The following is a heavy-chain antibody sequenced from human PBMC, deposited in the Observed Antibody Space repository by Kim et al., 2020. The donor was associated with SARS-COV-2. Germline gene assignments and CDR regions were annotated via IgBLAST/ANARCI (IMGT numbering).Heavy chain of an antibody. CDR3: IQQLPQPRYYYYYGMDV. J-gene: IGHJ6*02. Sequence: KSRVTISVDTSKNQFSLKLSSVTAADTAVYYCIQQLPQPRYYYYYGMDVWGQGTTVTVSS. D-gene: IGHD6-13*01. V-gene: IGHV4-39*01.